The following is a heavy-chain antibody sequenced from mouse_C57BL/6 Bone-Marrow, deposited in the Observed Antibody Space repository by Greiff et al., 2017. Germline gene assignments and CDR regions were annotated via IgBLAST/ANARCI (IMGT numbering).Heavy chain of an antibody. CDR1: GYTFTSYG. D-gene: IGHD1-1*01. J-gene: IGHJ3*01. Sequence: VQLQQSGAELARPGASVKLSCKASGYTFTSYGISWVKQRTRQGLEWIGEIYPRSGNTYYNEKFKGKATLTADKSSSTAYMELRSLTSEDSAVYFCARWGIYYYGSSAYWGQGTLVTVSA. CDR2: IYPRSGNT. V-gene: IGHV1-81*01. CDR3: ARWGIYYYGSSAY.